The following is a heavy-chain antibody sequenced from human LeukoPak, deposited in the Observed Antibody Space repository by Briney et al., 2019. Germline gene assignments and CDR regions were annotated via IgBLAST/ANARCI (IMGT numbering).Heavy chain of an antibody. CDR3: ARDVIF. J-gene: IGHJ4*02. CDR1: GFTFSSYA. Sequence: PGGSLRLSCAASGFTFSSYAMPWVRQAPGKGLEWVAVISYDGSNKYYADSVKGRFTISRDNSKNTLYLQMNSLRAEDTAVYYCARDVIFWGQGTLVTVSS. D-gene: IGHD3-16*02. CDR2: ISYDGSNK. V-gene: IGHV3-30-3*01.